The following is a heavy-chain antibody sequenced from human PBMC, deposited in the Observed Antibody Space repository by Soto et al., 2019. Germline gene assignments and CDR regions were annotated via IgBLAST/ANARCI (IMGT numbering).Heavy chain of an antibody. Sequence: ASVKVSCKASGGTFSSYAISWVRQAPGQGLEWMGGIIPIFGTANYAQKFQGRVTITADESTSTAYMELSSLRSEDTAVYYCARARLLRYFDWLSSMDVWGQGTTVTVSS. CDR2: IIPIFGTA. J-gene: IGHJ6*02. CDR3: ARARLLRYFDWLSSMDV. V-gene: IGHV1-69*13. CDR1: GGTFSSYA. D-gene: IGHD3-9*01.